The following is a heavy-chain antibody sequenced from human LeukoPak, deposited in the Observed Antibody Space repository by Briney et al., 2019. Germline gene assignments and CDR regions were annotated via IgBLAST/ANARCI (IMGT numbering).Heavy chain of an antibody. CDR3: ARGFEVGGSSWPYYFDY. D-gene: IGHD6-13*01. CDR1: GYTFTSYA. CDR2: INAGNGNT. Sequence: ASVEVSCKASGYTFTSYAMHWVRQAPGQRLEWMGWINAGNGNTKYSQKFQGRVTITRDTSASTAYMELSSLRSEDTAVYYCARGFEVGGSSWPYYFDYWGQGTLVTVSS. V-gene: IGHV1-3*01. J-gene: IGHJ4*02.